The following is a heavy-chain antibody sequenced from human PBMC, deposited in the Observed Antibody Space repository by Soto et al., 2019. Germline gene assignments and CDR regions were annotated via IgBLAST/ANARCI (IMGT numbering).Heavy chain of an antibody. CDR2: MYTSGIT. J-gene: IGHJ4*02. D-gene: IGHD2-2*01. Sequence: PSETLSLTCTVSGDSISGYYWYWIRQPAGKGLEWIGRMYTSGITNYNPSLKSRVTMSVDTSKNQFSLKLTSVTAADTAVYYCARDGKGVSAAMLYWGQGTLVTVSS. V-gene: IGHV4-4*07. CDR3: ARDGKGVSAAMLY. CDR1: GDSISGYY.